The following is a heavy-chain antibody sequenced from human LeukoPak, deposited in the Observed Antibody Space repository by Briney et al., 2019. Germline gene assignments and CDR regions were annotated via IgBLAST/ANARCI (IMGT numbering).Heavy chain of an antibody. CDR3: ARTSLGYCSGGSCPPPNNYYYYMDV. CDR2: IYTSGST. J-gene: IGHJ6*03. CDR1: GGSISSYY. Sequence: PSETLSLTCTVSGGSISSYYWSWIRQPPGKGLEWIGYIYTSGSTNYNPSLKSRVTISVDTSKIQFSLKLSSVTAADTAVYYCARTSLGYCSGGSCPPPNNYYYYMDVWGKGTTVTVSS. V-gene: IGHV4-4*09. D-gene: IGHD2-15*01.